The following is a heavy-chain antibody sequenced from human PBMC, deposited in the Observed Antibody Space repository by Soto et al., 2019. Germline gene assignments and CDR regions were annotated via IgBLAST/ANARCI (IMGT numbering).Heavy chain of an antibody. Sequence: GGSLRLSCAASGFTFSSYAMHWVRQAPGKGLEWVAVISYDGSNKYYADSVKGRFTISRDNSKNTLYLQMNSLRAEDTAVYYCARASKYYYDSSGYPLYFAYWGQGTLVTVSS. J-gene: IGHJ4*02. CDR3: ARASKYYYDSSGYPLYFAY. D-gene: IGHD3-22*01. CDR1: GFTFSSYA. CDR2: ISYDGSNK. V-gene: IGHV3-30-3*01.